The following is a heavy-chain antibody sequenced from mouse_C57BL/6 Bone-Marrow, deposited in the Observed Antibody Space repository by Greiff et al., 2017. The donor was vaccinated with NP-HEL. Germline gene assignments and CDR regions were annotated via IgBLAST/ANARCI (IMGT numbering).Heavy chain of an antibody. J-gene: IGHJ4*01. CDR3: ARHEGYYYGSRDAMDY. V-gene: IGHV1-62-2*01. CDR1: GYTFTEYA. Sequence: LVKPGASVKLFCNSSGYTFTEYAIHWVKQRSGQGLEWIGWFYPGSGSIKYNEKFKDQATLTADKSSSTVYMELSRLTSEDSAVYFCARHEGYYYGSRDAMDYWGQGTSVTVSS. CDR2: FYPGSGSI. D-gene: IGHD1-1*01.